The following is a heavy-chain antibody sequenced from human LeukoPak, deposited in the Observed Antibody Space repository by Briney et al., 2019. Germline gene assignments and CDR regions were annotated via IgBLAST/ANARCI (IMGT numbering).Heavy chain of an antibody. J-gene: IGHJ6*03. CDR2: ISSSSSYI. CDR1: GFTVSSNY. CDR3: AREGEMATIISYYYYMDV. D-gene: IGHD5-24*01. Sequence: GSLRLSCAASGFTVSSNYMSWVRQAPGKGLEWVSSISSSSSYIYYADSVKGRFTISRDNAKNSLYLQMNSLRAEDTAVYYCAREGEMATIISYYYYMDVWGKGTTVTVSS. V-gene: IGHV3-21*01.